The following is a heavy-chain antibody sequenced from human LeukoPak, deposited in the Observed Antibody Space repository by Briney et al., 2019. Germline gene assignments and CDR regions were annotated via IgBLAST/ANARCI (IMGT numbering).Heavy chain of an antibody. V-gene: IGHV1-69*04. CDR1: GGTFSSYA. D-gene: IGHD2-2*02. CDR2: IIPIFGIA. CDR3: AGGYCSSTSCYTRHSSGWPFDY. Sequence: ASVKVSCQASGGTFSSYAISWVRQAPGQGLEWMGRIIPIFGIANYAQKFQGRVTITADKSTSTAYMELSSLRSEDTAVYYCAGGYCSSTSCYTRHSSGWPFDYWGQGTLVTVSS. J-gene: IGHJ4*02.